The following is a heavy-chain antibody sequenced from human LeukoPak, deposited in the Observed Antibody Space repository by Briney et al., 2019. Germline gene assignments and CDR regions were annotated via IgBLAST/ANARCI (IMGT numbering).Heavy chain of an antibody. Sequence: SETLSLTCAVSGGSISSGGYSWSWIRQPPGKGLEWIGYIYHSGSTYYNPSLKSRVTISVDRSKNQFSLKLSSVTAADTAVYYCARGPYYYDSSGYCGPFDYWGQGTLVTVSS. D-gene: IGHD3-22*01. CDR1: GGSISSGGYS. CDR2: IYHSGST. V-gene: IGHV4-30-2*01. CDR3: ARGPYYYDSSGYCGPFDY. J-gene: IGHJ4*02.